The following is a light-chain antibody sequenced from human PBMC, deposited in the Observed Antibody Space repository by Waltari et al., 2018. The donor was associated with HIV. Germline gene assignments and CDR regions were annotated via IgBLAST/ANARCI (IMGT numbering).Light chain of an antibody. Sequence: QSTLTQPPSASGSPGQSVTISCTGTRSDLGGYNNVSWYQHHPGTAPKLIMTEVTKRPSGVPDRFSGSKSGNTAALTVSGLQADDEALYYCSSFAPTNKFYVLFGGGTTLTVL. V-gene: IGLV2-8*01. J-gene: IGLJ2*01. CDR2: EVT. CDR3: SSFAPTNKFYVL. CDR1: RSDLGGYNN.